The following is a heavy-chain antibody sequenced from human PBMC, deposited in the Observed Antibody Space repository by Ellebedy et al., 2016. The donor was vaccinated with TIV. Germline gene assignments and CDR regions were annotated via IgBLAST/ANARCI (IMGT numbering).Heavy chain of an antibody. CDR3: AKDRFDGTTRYFFDS. Sequence: GGSLRLSCTASGFIFADHAIHWVRQAPGKGLEWVSGIDWRSDTIGHAASVRGRFTISRDNAQNSVYLQMNSLTDEDTALYFSAKDRFDGTTRYFFDSWGRGTLVTVSS. D-gene: IGHD1-14*01. CDR1: GFIFADHA. V-gene: IGHV3-9*01. CDR2: IDWRSDTI. J-gene: IGHJ4*02.